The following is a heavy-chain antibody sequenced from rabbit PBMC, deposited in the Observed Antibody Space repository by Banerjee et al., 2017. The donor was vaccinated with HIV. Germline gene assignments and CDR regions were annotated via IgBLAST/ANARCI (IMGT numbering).Heavy chain of an antibody. CDR1: GSDFSSNV. D-gene: IGHD2-1*01. CDR2: INTNSGNT. V-gene: IGHV1S45*01. Sequence: QEQLVESGGGLVQPEGSLTLTCKASGSDFSSNVMCWVRQAPGKGLEWIACINTNSGNTVYASWAKGRFTISKTSWTTVTLQMTSLTAADTATYFCARDVGGVGGNGDYGLWGPGTLVTVS. J-gene: IGHJ4*01. CDR3: ARDVGGVGGNGDYGL.